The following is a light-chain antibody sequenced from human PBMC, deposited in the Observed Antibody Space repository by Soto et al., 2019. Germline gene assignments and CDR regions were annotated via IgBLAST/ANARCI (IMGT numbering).Light chain of an antibody. CDR2: GAS. CDR3: QQYNNWPQT. V-gene: IGKV3-15*01. CDR1: QSVSSN. J-gene: IGKJ1*01. Sequence: EIVMTQSPATLSVSPGERATLSCRASQSVSSNLAWHQQKPGQAPRLLFFGASTRATGIPARFSGSGSGTEFTLTISSLQSEDFAVYYCQQYNNWPQTFGQGTKVEIK.